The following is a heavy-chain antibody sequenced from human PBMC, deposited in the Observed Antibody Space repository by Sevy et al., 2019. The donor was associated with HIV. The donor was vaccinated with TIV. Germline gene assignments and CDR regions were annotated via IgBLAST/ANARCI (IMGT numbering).Heavy chain of an antibody. D-gene: IGHD1-26*01. V-gene: IGHV3-21*01. CDR2: IIISSSYI. CDR3: ARDLISGSYGGWFDP. J-gene: IGHJ5*02. Sequence: GGSLRLSCAASGFTFSSYSMNWVRQAPGKGLEWVSSIIISSSYIYYADSGKGRFTISRDNAKNSLYLQMNSLRAEDTAVYYCARDLISGSYGGWFDPWGQGTLVTVSS. CDR1: GFTFSSYS.